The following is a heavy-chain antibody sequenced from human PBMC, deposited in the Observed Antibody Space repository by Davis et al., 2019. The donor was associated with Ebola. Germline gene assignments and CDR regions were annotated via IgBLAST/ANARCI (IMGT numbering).Heavy chain of an antibody. Sequence: AASMKVSCKASGGTFSSYAISWVRQAPGQGLDWMGRIIPILGISNYAQKFQGRVTITADKSTSTAYMELSSLRSEDTAVYYWSRGIAARSGYYYYGTDVWGQGTTVTVSS. D-gene: IGHD6-6*01. CDR2: IIPILGIS. V-gene: IGHV1-69*04. J-gene: IGHJ6*02. CDR1: GGTFSSYA. CDR3: SRGIAARSGYYYYGTDV.